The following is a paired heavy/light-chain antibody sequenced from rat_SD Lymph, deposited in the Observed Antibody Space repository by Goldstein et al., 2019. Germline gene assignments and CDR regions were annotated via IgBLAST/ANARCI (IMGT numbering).Heavy chain of an antibody. J-gene: IGHJ2*01. CDR2: ISTGGGNT. CDR1: GFTFSNYD. V-gene: IGHV5S23*01. CDR3: ARNWVDY. Sequence: EVQLVESGGGLVQPGRSLKLSCAASGFTFSNYDMAWVRQAPTKGLEWVASISTGGGNTYYRDSVKGRFTISRDNAKSTLYLQMDSLRSEDTATYYCARNWVDYWGQGVMVTVSS. D-gene: IGHD5-1*01.
Light chain of an antibody. CDR2: WAS. CDR3: LQHKSYPWT. CDR1: QNVGIN. J-gene: IGKJ1*01. V-gene: IGKV6S7*01. Sequence: NTVMTQSPTSMFTSVGDRVTISCKASQNVGINVAWYQQETGQSPKRLINWASNRDTGVPDRFTGSGSGTDFTLTISNMQAEDPAIYYCLQHKSYPWTFGGGTKLELK.